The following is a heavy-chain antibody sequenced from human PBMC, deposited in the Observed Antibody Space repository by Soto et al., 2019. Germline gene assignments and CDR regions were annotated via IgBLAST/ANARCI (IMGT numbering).Heavy chain of an antibody. CDR2: ISNTAITD. V-gene: IGHV3-11*01. Sequence: QVQLVESGGDLVKPGGSLRLSCVASGFSFSDYSMTWMRQAPGGGLDFVAFISNTAITDYYADSVKGRFTISRDNARNSVYLQMDSLRAGYAAVYYCARDLRQILSHKHYYYYVDLWGTGTTVTVSS. J-gene: IGHJ6*03. CDR1: GFSFSDYS. CDR3: ARDLRQILSHKHYYYYVDL.